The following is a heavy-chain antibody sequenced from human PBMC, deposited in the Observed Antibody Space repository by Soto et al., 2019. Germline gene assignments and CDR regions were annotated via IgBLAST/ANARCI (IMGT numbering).Heavy chain of an antibody. CDR2: IYYSGST. D-gene: IGHD3-22*01. CDR3: ATPGSRCSGYPPYYFDF. J-gene: IGHJ4*02. CDR1: GGSISSSTYH. V-gene: IGHV4-39*01. Sequence: SETLSLTCTVSGGSISSSTYHWGWIRHPPGKGLEWIGSIYYSGSTYYNPSLKSRVTISVDTSKNQFSLKLSSVTAADTAVYYCATPGSRCSGYPPYYFDFRGQGTLVTVSS.